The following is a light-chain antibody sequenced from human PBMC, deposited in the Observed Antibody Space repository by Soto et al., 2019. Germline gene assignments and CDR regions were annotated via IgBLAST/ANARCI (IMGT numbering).Light chain of an antibody. J-gene: IGKJ3*01. V-gene: IGKV3-11*01. CDR3: QLRNNWPPEVT. Sequence: EIVLTQSPATLSLSPGERATLSCRASQSVSTYLAWYQHKPGQAPRLLIYDASNRATCIPARFSGSGSGTDFTITISSLEPEDFAVYYCQLRNNWPPEVTFGPGTKVDIK. CDR1: QSVSTY. CDR2: DAS.